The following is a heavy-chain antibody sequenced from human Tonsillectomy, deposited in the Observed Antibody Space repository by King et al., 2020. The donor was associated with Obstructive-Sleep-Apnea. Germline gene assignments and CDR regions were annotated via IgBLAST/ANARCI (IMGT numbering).Heavy chain of an antibody. J-gene: IGHJ4*02. Sequence: VQLVESGGGLVQPGGSLRLSCAASGFTFSSYAMSWVRQAPGKGLEWVSAICGSGGSTYYADSVKGRFTISTAHSKTPLILQMNGLRAEDTAVYYCAKDPYGSGSYYHDYWGQGTLVTVSS. CDR3: AKDPYGSGSYYHDY. D-gene: IGHD3-10*01. V-gene: IGHV3-23*04. CDR1: GFTFSSYA. CDR2: ICGSGGST.